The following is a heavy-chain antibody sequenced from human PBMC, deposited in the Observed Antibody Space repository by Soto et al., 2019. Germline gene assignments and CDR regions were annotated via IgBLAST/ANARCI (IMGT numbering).Heavy chain of an antibody. CDR1: GYTFTSYG. CDR3: ARDPRALMVYANFDY. V-gene: IGHV1-18*01. D-gene: IGHD2-8*01. J-gene: IGHJ4*02. Sequence: GASVKVSCKASGYTFTSYGISWVRQAPGQGLEWMGWISAYNGNTNYAQKLQGRVTMTTDTSTSTAYMELRSLRSDDTAVYYCARDPRALMVYANFDYWGQGALVTVSS. CDR2: ISAYNGNT.